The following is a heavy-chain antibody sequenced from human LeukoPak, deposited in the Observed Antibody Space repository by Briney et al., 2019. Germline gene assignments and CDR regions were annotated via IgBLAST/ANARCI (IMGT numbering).Heavy chain of an antibody. CDR2: ISYDGSNK. CDR1: GFTFSSYG. V-gene: IGHV3-30*18. J-gene: IGHJ4*02. D-gene: IGHD1-26*01. CDR3: AKDDLTDGGSYPND. Sequence: GESLKISCAASGFTFSSYGMHWVRQAPGKGLEWVAVISYDGSNKYYADSVKGRFTISRDNSKNTLYLQMNSLRAEDTAVYYCAKDDLTDGGSYPNDWGQGTLVTVSS.